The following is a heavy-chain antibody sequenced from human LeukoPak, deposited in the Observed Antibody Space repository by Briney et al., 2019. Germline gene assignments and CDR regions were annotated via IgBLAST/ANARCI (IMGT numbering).Heavy chain of an antibody. D-gene: IGHD6-25*01. CDR1: GYAIISGGFS. V-gene: IGHV4-61*08. J-gene: IGHJ3*02. Sequence: SETLSLTCTVSGYAIISGGFSWNWIRQPPGKGLEWIGYIYYSGSTNYNPSLKSRVTISVDTSKNQFSLKLSSVTAADTAVYYCARNVRFYSSGGDAFDIWGQGTMVTVSS. CDR2: IYYSGST. CDR3: ARNVRFYSSGGDAFDI.